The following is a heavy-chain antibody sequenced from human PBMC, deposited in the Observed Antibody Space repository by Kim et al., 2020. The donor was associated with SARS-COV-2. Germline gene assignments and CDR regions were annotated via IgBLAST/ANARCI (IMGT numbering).Heavy chain of an antibody. CDR2: ISSSSSYI. CDR3: ARDGQYVILTRYWGD. CDR1: GFTFSSYS. D-gene: IGHD3-9*01. Sequence: GGSLRLSCAASGFTFSSYSMNWVRQAPGKGLEWVSSISSSSSYIYYADSVKGRFTISRDNAKNSLYLQMNSLRAEDTAVYYCARDGQYVILTRYWGDWGRETRDTVS. V-gene: IGHV3-21*01. J-gene: IGHJ4*02.